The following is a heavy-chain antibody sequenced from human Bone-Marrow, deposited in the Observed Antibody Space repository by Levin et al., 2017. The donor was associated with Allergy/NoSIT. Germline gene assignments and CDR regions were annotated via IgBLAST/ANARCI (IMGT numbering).Heavy chain of an antibody. CDR2: IYYSGST. CDR3: ARVVGYCSGGSCYSGGLSDY. V-gene: IGHV4-39*07. Sequence: GSLRLSCTVSGGSISSSSYYRGWIRQPPGKGLEWIGSIYYSGSTYYNPSLKSRVTISVDTSKNQFSLKLSSVTAADTAVYYCARVVGYCSGGSCYSGGLSDYWGQGTLVTVSS. J-gene: IGHJ4*02. D-gene: IGHD2-15*01. CDR1: GGSISSSSYY.